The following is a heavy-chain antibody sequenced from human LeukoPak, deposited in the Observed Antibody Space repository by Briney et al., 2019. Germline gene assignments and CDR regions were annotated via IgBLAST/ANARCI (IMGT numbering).Heavy chain of an antibody. Sequence: GESLKISCKGSGYSFTSYWIGWVRQMPGKGLEWMGIIYPGGSDTRYSPSFQGQVTISADKSISTAYLQWGSLKASDTAMYYCARLYDSSGYYFGYWGQGTLVTVSS. CDR3: ARLYDSSGYYFGY. CDR1: GYSFTSYW. D-gene: IGHD3-22*01. CDR2: IYPGGSDT. V-gene: IGHV5-51*01. J-gene: IGHJ4*02.